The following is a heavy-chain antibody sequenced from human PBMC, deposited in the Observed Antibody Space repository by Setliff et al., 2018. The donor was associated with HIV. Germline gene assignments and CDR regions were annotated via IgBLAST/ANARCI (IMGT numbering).Heavy chain of an antibody. V-gene: IGHV4-39*07. CDR2: IYYTGNT. Sequence: PSETLSLTCTVSGGSVGSSSYYWAWIRQPPGKGLEWIGSIYYTGNTKYNPSLESRVTFSIDTSENQFSLRLASVTAADTAIYYCARDDSIVLVPAIMRGDGFDFWGQGRMXTVSS. J-gene: IGHJ3*01. CDR1: GGSVGSSSYY. D-gene: IGHD2-2*01. CDR3: ARDDSIVLVPAIMRGDGFDF.